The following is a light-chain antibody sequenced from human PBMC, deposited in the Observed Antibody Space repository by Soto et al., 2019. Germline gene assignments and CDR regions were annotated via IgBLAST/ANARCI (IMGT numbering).Light chain of an antibody. J-gene: IGLJ3*02. CDR2: DVS. CDR3: CSYAGNSLWV. V-gene: IGLV2-11*01. CDR1: SSDVGGYNY. Sequence: QSALTQPRSVSGSPGQSVTISCTGTSSDVGGYNYVSWYQQHPGKAPKLVIYDVSKRPSGVPDHFSGSKSGNTASLTISGLQAEDEADYYCCSYAGNSLWVFGGGTQLTVL.